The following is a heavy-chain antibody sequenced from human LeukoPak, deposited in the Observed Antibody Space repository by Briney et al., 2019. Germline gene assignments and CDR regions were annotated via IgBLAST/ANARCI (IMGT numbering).Heavy chain of an antibody. CDR2: IGAGGTFT. V-gene: IGHV3-21*01. J-gene: IGHJ4*02. D-gene: IGHD6-25*01. CDR3: ASAAAFDY. CDR1: GFTFSSYA. Sequence: GGSLRLSCTASGFTFSSYAMNWVRQAPGKGLEWVSGIGAGGTFTYYADSVKGRFTISRDNAKNSLYLQMNSLRAEDTAVYYCASAAAFDYWGQGTLVTVSS.